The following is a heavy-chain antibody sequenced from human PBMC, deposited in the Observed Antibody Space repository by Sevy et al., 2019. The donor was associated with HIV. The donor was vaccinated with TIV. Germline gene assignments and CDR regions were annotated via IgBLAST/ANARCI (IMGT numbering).Heavy chain of an antibody. Sequence: ASVKVSCKASGGTFSSYAISWVRQAPGQGLEWMGRIIPILGIANYAQKFQGRVTITADKSTSTAYMELSSLSSEDTAVYYCAREGDYGDFTGVEGEYAFDIWGQGTMVTVSS. CDR3: AREGDYGDFTGVEGEYAFDI. V-gene: IGHV1-69*04. J-gene: IGHJ3*02. CDR1: GGTFSSYA. D-gene: IGHD4-17*01. CDR2: IIPILGIA.